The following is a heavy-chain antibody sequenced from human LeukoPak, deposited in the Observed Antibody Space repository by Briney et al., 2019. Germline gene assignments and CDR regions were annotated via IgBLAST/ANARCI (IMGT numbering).Heavy chain of an antibody. D-gene: IGHD3-10*01. CDR2: FDPEDGET. V-gene: IGHV1-24*01. Sequence: ASVKVSCKVSGYTLTELSMHWVRQAPGKGLEWMGCFDPEDGETIYAQKFQGRVTMTEDTSTDTAYMELSSLRSEDTAVYYCATGANYYGSGSYYTHFDYWGQGTLVTVSS. J-gene: IGHJ4*02. CDR1: GYTLTELS. CDR3: ATGANYYGSGSYYTHFDY.